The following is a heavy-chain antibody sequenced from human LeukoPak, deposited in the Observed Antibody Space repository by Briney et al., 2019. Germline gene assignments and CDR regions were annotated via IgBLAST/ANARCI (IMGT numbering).Heavy chain of an antibody. Sequence: QPGGSLRLSCAASGFTFDDYAMHWVRRAPGKGLEWVSLISGDGGSTYYADSVKGRFTISRDNSKNSLYLQMNSLRTEDTALYYCAKDLNRPLWFGESYMNVWGKGTTVTVSS. CDR2: ISGDGGST. D-gene: IGHD3-10*01. CDR1: GFTFDDYA. J-gene: IGHJ6*03. CDR3: AKDLNRPLWFGESYMNV. V-gene: IGHV3-43*02.